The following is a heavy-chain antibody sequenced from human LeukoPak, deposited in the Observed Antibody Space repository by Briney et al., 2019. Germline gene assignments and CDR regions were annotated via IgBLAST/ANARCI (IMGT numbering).Heavy chain of an antibody. V-gene: IGHV4-39*01. CDR2: IYYSGST. CDR3: ARGAPRGERLGWFDP. J-gene: IGHJ5*02. D-gene: IGHD1-26*01. Sequence: SETPSLTCTVSGGSISSSTYYWGWIRQPPGKGLEWLGSIYYSGSTYYNPSLKSRVTISVDTSKNQFSLKLSSVTAADTAVYYCARGAPRGERLGWFDPWGQGTLVTVSS. CDR1: GGSISSSTYY.